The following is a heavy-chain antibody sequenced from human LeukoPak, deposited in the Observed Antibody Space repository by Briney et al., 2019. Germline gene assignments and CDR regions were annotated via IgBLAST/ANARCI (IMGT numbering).Heavy chain of an antibody. CDR2: INHSGST. CDR1: GGSFSGYY. D-gene: IGHD3-22*01. Sequence: PSETLSLTCAVYGGSFSGYYWSWIRQPPGKGLEWIGEINHSGSTNYNPSLKSRVTISVDTSKNQFSLKLSSVTAADTAVYYCAIDSSGYQIPVAWFDPWGQGTLVTVSS. V-gene: IGHV4-34*01. J-gene: IGHJ5*02. CDR3: AIDSSGYQIPVAWFDP.